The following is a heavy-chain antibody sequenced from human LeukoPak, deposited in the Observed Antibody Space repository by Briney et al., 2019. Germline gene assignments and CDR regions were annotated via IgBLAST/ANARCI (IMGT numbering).Heavy chain of an antibody. D-gene: IGHD4-23*01. CDR1: GGSFSGYY. J-gene: IGHJ3*02. CDR2: INHSGST. CDR3: ARERRWGAAFDI. Sequence: SSETLSLTCAVYGGSFSGYYWSWIRQPPGKGLEWIGEINHSGSTNYNPSLKSRVTISVDTSKNQFSLKLSSVTAADTAVYYCARERRWGAAFDIWGQGTMVTVSS. V-gene: IGHV4-34*01.